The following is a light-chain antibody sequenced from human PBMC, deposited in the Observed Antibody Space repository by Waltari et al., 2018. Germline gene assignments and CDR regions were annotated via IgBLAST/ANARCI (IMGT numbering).Light chain of an antibody. CDR1: PGISSW. J-gene: IGKJ4*01. V-gene: IGKV1-12*01. CDR3: QQANSFPALT. CDR2: AAS. Sequence: DIQMTQSPSSVSASVGDRVTIPCRARPGISSWVAWYQPKPGKAPKLLNYAASTLQSGVPSRFSGSGSGTDFTLTISSLQPEDFATYYCQQANSFPALTFGGGTKVEIK.